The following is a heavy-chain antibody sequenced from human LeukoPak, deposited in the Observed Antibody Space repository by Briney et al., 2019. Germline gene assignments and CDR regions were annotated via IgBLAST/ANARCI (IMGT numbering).Heavy chain of an antibody. V-gene: IGHV4-34*01. D-gene: IGHD5-24*01. CDR3: ARGLGWKVATMGLFFMDV. J-gene: IGHJ6*03. Sequence: SETLPLTCGVNGGSFSGYDWSWVRQPPGKGLEWIGEINDGGDTNYNPSLKSRVTMSVDTSKNQFSLTVTSVTAADTAVYYCARGLGWKVATMGLFFMDVWGEGTTVTVSS. CDR1: GGSFSGYD. CDR2: INDGGDT.